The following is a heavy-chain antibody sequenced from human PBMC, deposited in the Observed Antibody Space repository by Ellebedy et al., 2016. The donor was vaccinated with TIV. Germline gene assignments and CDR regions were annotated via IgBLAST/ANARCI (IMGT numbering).Heavy chain of an antibody. CDR2: IHASGNT. Sequence: GSLRLXXTVSGGSISNNYWSWIRQPAGKGLEWIGHIHASGNTNSNPSLKSRVTMSVDTSKKQFSLKMTSVTAADTAVYYCARGLGPIGYCSSTSCYWDHWGRGTLVTVSS. CDR3: ARGLGPIGYCSSTSCYWDH. V-gene: IGHV4-4*07. J-gene: IGHJ4*02. D-gene: IGHD2-2*01. CDR1: GGSISNNY.